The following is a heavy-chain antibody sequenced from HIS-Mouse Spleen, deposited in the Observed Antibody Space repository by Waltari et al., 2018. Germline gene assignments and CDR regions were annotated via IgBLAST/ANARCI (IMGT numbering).Heavy chain of an antibody. CDR3: AREIPYSSSWYDWYFDL. J-gene: IGHJ2*01. CDR2: IYYSGGT. V-gene: IGHV4-39*07. CDR1: GGSISSSSYY. Sequence: QLQLQESGPGLVKPSETLSLTCTVSGGSISSSSYYWRWIRQPPGTGLEWIGSIYYSGGTSYKPSLKGRVTISVDTSKNQFSLKLSSVTAADTAVYYCAREIPYSSSWYDWYFDLWGRGTLVTVSS. D-gene: IGHD6-13*01.